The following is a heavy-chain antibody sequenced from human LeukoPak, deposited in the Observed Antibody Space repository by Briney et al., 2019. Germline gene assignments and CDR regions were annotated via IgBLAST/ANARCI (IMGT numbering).Heavy chain of an antibody. Sequence: PSETLSLTCAVYGGSFSGYYWSWIRQPPGKGLEWIGEINHSGSTNYNPSLKSRVTISVDTSKNQFSLKLSSVTAADTAVYYCARAYGSYCSSTSCYRPDWSDPWGQGTLVTVSS. V-gene: IGHV4-34*01. CDR1: GGSFSGYY. J-gene: IGHJ5*02. CDR2: INHSGST. CDR3: ARAYGSYCSSTSCYRPDWSDP. D-gene: IGHD2-2*01.